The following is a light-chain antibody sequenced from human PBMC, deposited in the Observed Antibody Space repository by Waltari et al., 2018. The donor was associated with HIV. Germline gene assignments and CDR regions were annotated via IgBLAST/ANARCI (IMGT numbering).Light chain of an antibody. V-gene: IGKV3-15*01. J-gene: IGKJ2*01. CDR1: QSVSSN. CDR3: QQYNNWPPYT. Sequence: EIVMQQSPDTLSVSQGERATLSCRASQSVSSNLAWYQQKPGQAPRLLIYGASTRATGIPARFSGSGSGTEFTLTISSLQSEDFAVYYCQQYNNWPPYTFGQGTKLEIK. CDR2: GAS.